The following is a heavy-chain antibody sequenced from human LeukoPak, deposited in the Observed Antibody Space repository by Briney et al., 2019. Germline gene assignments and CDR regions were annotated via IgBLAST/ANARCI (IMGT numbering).Heavy chain of an antibody. CDR3: ARVEFAQGGMGEYFQH. J-gene: IGHJ1*01. D-gene: IGHD3-16*01. CDR2: IYYSGST. V-gene: IGHV4-59*01. Sequence: SETLSLTCTVSGGSISSYYWSWIRQPPGKGLEWIGYIYYSGSTNYNPSLKSRVTISVDTSKNQFSLKLSSVTAADTAVYYCARVEFAQGGMGEYFQHWGQGTLVTVSS. CDR1: GGSISSYY.